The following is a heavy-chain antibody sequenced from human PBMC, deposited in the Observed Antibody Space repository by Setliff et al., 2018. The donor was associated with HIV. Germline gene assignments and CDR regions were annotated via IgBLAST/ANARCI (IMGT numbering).Heavy chain of an antibody. V-gene: IGHV4-34*01. CDR2: INHSGST. D-gene: IGHD3-16*02. CDR3: ARYYVWGSYRYIDY. Sequence: SETLSLTCAVYGGSFSGFYWNWIRQPPGKGLEWIGEINHSGSTNYNPSLKSRVTISVDTSKNQFSLKLSSVTAADTAVYYCARYYVWGSYRYIDYWGQGTLVTVSS. J-gene: IGHJ4*02. CDR1: GGSFSGFY.